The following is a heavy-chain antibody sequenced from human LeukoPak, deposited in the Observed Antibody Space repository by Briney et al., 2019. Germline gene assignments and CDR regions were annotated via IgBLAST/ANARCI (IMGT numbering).Heavy chain of an antibody. Sequence: GASVKVSCKASGYTFTGYYTHWVRQAPGQGLEWMGWINPNSGGTNYAQKFQGRVTMTRDTSISTAYMELSRLRSDDTAVYYCARDYGGNLDAFDIWGQGTMVTVSS. J-gene: IGHJ3*02. V-gene: IGHV1-2*02. D-gene: IGHD4-23*01. CDR2: INPNSGGT. CDR3: ARDYGGNLDAFDI. CDR1: GYTFTGYY.